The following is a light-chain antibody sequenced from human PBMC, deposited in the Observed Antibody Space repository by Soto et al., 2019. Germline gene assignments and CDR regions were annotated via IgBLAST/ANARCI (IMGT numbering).Light chain of an antibody. CDR1: QAVNTR. CDR3: QQYNNWPIT. Sequence: EVVFTQSPTTLTSFPGDRVTLSCRASQAVNTRLAWYQHKPGQAPRLLIYLASNRAAGVPARFSGSGSGTEFTLTISSLQSEDFAVYYCQQYNNWPITFGHGTRLDIK. V-gene: IGKV3D-15*01. J-gene: IGKJ5*01. CDR2: LAS.